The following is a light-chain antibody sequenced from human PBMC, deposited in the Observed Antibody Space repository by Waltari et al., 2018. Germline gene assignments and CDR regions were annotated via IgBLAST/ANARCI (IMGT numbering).Light chain of an antibody. CDR2: KSS. J-gene: IGKJ1*01. CDR1: QSISSW. V-gene: IGKV1-5*03. Sequence: DIQMPQSPSTLSASVGARVTITCRASQSISSWLAWYQQKPGKAPKLLIYKSSSLESGVPSRFSGSGSGTEFTLTISSLQPDDFATYYCQQYNNYWTFGQGTKVEIK. CDR3: QQYNNYWT.